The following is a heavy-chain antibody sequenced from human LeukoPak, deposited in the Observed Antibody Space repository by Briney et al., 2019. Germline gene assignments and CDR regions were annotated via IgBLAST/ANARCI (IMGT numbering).Heavy chain of an antibody. J-gene: IGHJ4*02. CDR1: GGSITQYY. V-gene: IGHV4-4*07. Sequence: SETLSLTCTVSGGSITQYYWSCIRQSAGKGLEWIGRLYGSGNTNYNPSLETRVTISLDRSTNQFSLKLTSVTAADTAVYYCARGGSNWEVPENSWGQGTLVTVSS. CDR2: LYGSGNT. CDR3: ARGGSNWEVPENS. D-gene: IGHD7-27*01.